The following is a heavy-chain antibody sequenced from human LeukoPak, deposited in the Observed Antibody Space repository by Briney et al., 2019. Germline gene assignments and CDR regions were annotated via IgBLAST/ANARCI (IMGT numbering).Heavy chain of an antibody. V-gene: IGHV1-69*06. J-gene: IGHJ6*03. Sequence: ASVKVSCKASGYTFTSYGISWVRQAPGQGLEWMGGIIPIFGTANYAQKFQGRVTITADKSTSTAYMELSSLRSEDTAVYYCASLRITMVRGVTHYYMDVWGKGTTVTVSS. D-gene: IGHD3-10*01. CDR1: GYTFTSYG. CDR2: IIPIFGTA. CDR3: ASLRITMVRGVTHYYMDV.